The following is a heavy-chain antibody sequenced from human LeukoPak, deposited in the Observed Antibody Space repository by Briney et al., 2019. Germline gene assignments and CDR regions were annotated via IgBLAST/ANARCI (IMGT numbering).Heavy chain of an antibody. CDR2: ISSSSSYI. CDR3: AREIVWFGELLDAFDI. V-gene: IGHV3-21*01. CDR1: GFTFSSYS. J-gene: IGHJ3*02. D-gene: IGHD3-10*01. Sequence: GGSLRLSCAASGFTFSSYSMGWVRQAPGKGLEWVSSISSSSSYIYYAHSVKGRVTISRDNAKNSLYLQMNSLRAEDTAVYYCAREIVWFGELLDAFDIWGQGTMVTVSS.